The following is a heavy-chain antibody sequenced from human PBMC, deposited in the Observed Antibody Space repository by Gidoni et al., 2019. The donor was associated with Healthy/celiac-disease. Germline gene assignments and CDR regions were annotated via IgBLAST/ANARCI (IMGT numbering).Heavy chain of an antibody. CDR1: GYTFTSYG. CDR3: ARDRGSSSWYEEALRGAFDI. CDR2: ISAYNGNT. Sequence: QAQLVQSGAEVKKPGASVKVSCKASGYTFTSYGISWVRQAPGQGLEWMGWISAYNGNTNYAQKLQGRVTMTTDTSTSTAYMELRRLRSDDTAVYYCARDRGSSSWYEEALRGAFDIWGQGTMVTVSS. D-gene: IGHD6-13*01. J-gene: IGHJ3*02. V-gene: IGHV1-18*01.